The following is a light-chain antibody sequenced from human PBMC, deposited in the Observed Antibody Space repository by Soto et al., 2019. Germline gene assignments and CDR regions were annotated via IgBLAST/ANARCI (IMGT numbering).Light chain of an antibody. CDR2: GAS. CDR3: QQYNKWPPLT. CDR1: QSVSSN. V-gene: IGKV3-15*01. J-gene: IGKJ5*01. Sequence: EIVMTQSPATLSVSLGXRATLSCRASQSVSSNLAWYQLKPGQAPRLLIYGASTRATGIPARFSGSGSGTEFTLTIGSLQSEDSAVSYCQQYNKWPPLTFGQGTRLEIK.